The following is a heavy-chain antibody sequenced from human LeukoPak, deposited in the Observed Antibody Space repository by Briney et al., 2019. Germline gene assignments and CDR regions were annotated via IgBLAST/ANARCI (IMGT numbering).Heavy chain of an antibody. CDR2: IRSKANSYAT. J-gene: IGHJ4*02. CDR3: CISIVGAFALDN. V-gene: IGHV3-73*01. Sequence: PGGSLRLSCAAPAFTLSGSAIHWVRQASGRGLEWVGRIRSKANSYATAYAASVKDRFTISRDDSKNTAYLQMNSLKIEDTAMYYCCISIVGAFALDNWGQGTLVTVSS. CDR1: AFTLSGSA. D-gene: IGHD1-26*01.